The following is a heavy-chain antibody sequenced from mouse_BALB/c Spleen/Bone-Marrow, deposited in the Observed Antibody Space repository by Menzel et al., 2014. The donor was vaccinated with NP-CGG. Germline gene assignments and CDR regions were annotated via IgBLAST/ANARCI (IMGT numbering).Heavy chain of an antibody. J-gene: IGHJ3*01. CDR1: GYSFTGYY. CDR2: ISCYNGAT. CDR3: ARSRDYGTSKSAWFAY. D-gene: IGHD1-1*01. V-gene: IGHV1S34*01. Sequence: LVKTWASVKISCKASGYSFTGYYMHWVKQSHGKSLEWIGYISCYNGATSYNQKFRGKATFTVDTSSSTAYMQFNSLTSEDSAVYYCARSRDYGTSKSAWFAYWGQGTLVTVSA.